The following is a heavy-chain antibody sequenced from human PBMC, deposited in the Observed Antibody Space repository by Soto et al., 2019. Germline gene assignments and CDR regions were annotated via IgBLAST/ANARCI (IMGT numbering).Heavy chain of an antibody. D-gene: IGHD1-1*01. CDR2: ISYDGGDY. Sequence: QVQLVESGGGVVQPGRSLRLSCAASAFIFSNHDMHWVRQAPGKGLEWVAAISYDGGDYNYADSVKGRFTISRDNSKNTLALQMNSLRAEDTALYYCAKGRGEMSTTTIDYWGQGTLVTVSS. CDR1: AFIFSNHD. V-gene: IGHV3-30*18. CDR3: AKGRGEMSTTTIDY. J-gene: IGHJ4*02.